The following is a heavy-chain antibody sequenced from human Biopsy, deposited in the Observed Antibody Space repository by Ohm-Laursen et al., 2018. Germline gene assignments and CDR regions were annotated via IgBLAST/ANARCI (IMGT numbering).Heavy chain of an antibody. J-gene: IGHJ6*02. V-gene: IGHV4-61*01. CDR1: GGSVSSGSYY. CDR2: IYYSGSI. D-gene: IGHD2-2*02. CDR3: ASMPAAIHEPNYSYYGMHV. Sequence: SETLSLTCPVSGGSVSSGSYYWSWIRQPPGKGLEWIGYIYYSGSINYNPSLKSRVTISLDTSKNQFSLKLSSVTAADTAVYYCASMPAAIHEPNYSYYGMHVWGQGTTATVSS.